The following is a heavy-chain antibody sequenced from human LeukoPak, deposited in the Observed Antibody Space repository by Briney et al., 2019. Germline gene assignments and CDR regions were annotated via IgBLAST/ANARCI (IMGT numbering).Heavy chain of an antibody. Sequence: GGSLRLSCAASGFTFDDYTMHWVRQAPGKGLVWVSRINSDGSSTSYADSVKGRFTISRDNAKNTLYLQMNSLRAEDTAVYYCARGGDAFDIWGQGTMVTVSS. J-gene: IGHJ3*02. V-gene: IGHV3-74*01. CDR3: ARGGDAFDI. CDR1: GFTFDDYT. CDR2: INSDGSST.